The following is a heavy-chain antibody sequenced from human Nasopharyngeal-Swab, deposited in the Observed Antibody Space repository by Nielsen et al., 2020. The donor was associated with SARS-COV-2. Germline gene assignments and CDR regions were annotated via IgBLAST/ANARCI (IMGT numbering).Heavy chain of an antibody. CDR1: GYSFTTSW. CDR3: ARGADGYSSYFDF. D-gene: IGHD5-24*01. Sequence: GESLKISCKGSGYSFTTSWIGWVRQMPGKGLEWMGIIDPTDSDPRYSPSFQGQVTISADKSISTAYLQWSSLKASDTAMYYCARGADGYSSYFDFWGQGTLVTVSS. V-gene: IGHV5-51*01. CDR2: IDPTDSDP. J-gene: IGHJ4*02.